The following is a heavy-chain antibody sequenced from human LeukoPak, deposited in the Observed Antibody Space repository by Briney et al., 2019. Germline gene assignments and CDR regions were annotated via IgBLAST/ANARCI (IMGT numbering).Heavy chain of an antibody. CDR2: IDSDGSIT. CDR1: GFTFSSYW. J-gene: IGHJ4*02. CDR3: ARDLGRSEN. V-gene: IGHV3-74*03. D-gene: IGHD7-27*01. Sequence: GGSLRLSCAASGFTFSSYWMHWVRQAPGKGLVWVSRIDSDGSITTYADSVRGRFTISRDNAKNTLHLQMNSLRAEDTAVYYCARDLGRSENWGQGTLVTVSS.